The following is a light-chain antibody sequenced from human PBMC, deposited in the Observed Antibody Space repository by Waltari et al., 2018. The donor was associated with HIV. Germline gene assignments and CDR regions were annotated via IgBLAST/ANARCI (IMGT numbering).Light chain of an antibody. Sequence: QSVLTQPPSLSGAPGQRVTIPCTWSSSNTGAGYDLHWYQQLQGTAPNLLIYGNTNRPSGVPDRFSASKSGTSASLAITGLQAEDEGTYYCQSYDNSLSGHWGFGGGTKLTVL. J-gene: IGLJ3*02. CDR1: SSNTGAGYD. CDR2: GNT. CDR3: QSYDNSLSGHWG. V-gene: IGLV1-40*01.